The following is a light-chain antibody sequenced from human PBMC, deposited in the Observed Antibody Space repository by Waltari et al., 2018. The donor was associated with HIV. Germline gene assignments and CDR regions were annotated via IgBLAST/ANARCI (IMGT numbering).Light chain of an antibody. CDR1: NSAIGASAY. Sequence: QSDLSQPASVSGSPGQSVTISCNGTNSAIGASAYVSWYQKFPDRAPRLLIYDVKKRPSGISSRCWGAKAANTASLTISGLQPEDEADFYCASLSNSVTLVVFGGGTHLTVL. V-gene: IGLV2-14*01. CDR3: ASLSNSVTLVV. J-gene: IGLJ2*01. CDR2: DVK.